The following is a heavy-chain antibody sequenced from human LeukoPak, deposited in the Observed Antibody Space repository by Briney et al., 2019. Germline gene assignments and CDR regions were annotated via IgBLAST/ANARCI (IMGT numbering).Heavy chain of an antibody. V-gene: IGHV4-38-2*02. J-gene: IGHJ6*03. CDR1: GYSISSGYY. D-gene: IGHD3-10*01. CDR3: ARIGAFGELYYMDV. Sequence: SETLSLTCTVSGYSISSGYYWGWIRQPPGKGLEWIGSIYHSGSTYYNPSLKSRVTISVDTSKNQFSLKLSSVTAADTAVYYCARIGAFGELYYMDVWGKGTTVTVSS. CDR2: IYHSGST.